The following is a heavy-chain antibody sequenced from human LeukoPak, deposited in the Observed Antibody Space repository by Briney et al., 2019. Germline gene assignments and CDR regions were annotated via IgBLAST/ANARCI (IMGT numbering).Heavy chain of an antibody. CDR1: GGSISSGSYY. CDR3: VREYYYDSSGYED. V-gene: IGHV4-61*02. D-gene: IGHD3-22*01. J-gene: IGHJ4*02. Sequence: SETLSLTCTVSGGSISSGSYYWSWIRQPAGKGLEWIGRIYTSGSTNYDPSLKSRVTISVDTSKNQFSLKLSSVTAADTAVYYCVREYYYDSSGYEDWGQGTLVTVSS. CDR2: IYTSGST.